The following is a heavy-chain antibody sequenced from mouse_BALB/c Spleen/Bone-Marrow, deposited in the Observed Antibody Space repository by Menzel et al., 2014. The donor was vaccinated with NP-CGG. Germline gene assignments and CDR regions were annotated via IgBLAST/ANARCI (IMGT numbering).Heavy chain of an antibody. V-gene: IGHV1S22*01. J-gene: IGHJ4*01. CDR3: ARRLRGYYAMDY. CDR2: VYPGRGSI. Sequence: LQQPGSELVRPGASVKLSCKASGYTFTNYWIHWVKQRPGQGPEWIGNVYPGRGSINSDEKFKTKATLTVDTSSSTAYMHLNSLTSEDSAVYYCARRLRGYYAMDYWGQGTSVTVSS. CDR1: GYTFTNYW. D-gene: IGHD1-3*01.